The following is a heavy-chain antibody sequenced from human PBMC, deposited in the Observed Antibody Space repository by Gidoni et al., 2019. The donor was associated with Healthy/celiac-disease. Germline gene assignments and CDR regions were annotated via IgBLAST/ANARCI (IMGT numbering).Heavy chain of an antibody. Sequence: EVQLVESGGGLVKPGGSLRLSCAASGFTFSNAGMNWVRQAPGKGLEWVGRIKSKTDGGTTDYAAPVKGRFTISRDDSKNTLYLQMNSLKTEDTAVYYCTTSSGYYYYYYMDVWGKGTTVTVSS. CDR1: GFTFSNAG. J-gene: IGHJ6*03. CDR2: IKSKTDGGTT. CDR3: TTSSGYYYYYYMDV. D-gene: IGHD6-25*01. V-gene: IGHV3-15*07.